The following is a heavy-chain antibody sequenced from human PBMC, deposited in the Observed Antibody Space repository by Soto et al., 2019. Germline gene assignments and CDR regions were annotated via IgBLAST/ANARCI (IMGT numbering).Heavy chain of an antibody. J-gene: IGHJ5*02. Sequence: PVGSLRLSCAASGFTFSSYAMNWVRQAPGKGLEWVSTINNGGGSTYYADSVKGRFAISRDNSRNTLYLQMNNLRAEDTAVYYCAKSITISPNWFDPWGQGTQVTVSS. CDR3: AKSITISPNWFDP. V-gene: IGHV3-23*01. CDR1: GFTFSSYA. D-gene: IGHD3-3*01. CDR2: INNGGGST.